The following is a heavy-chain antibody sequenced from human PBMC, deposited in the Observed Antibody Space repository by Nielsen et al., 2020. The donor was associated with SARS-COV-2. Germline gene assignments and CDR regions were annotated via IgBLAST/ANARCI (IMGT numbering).Heavy chain of an antibody. CDR3: ARDSGPVRFLEWLCDY. D-gene: IGHD3-3*01. CDR1: GFTFSSYG. J-gene: IGHJ4*02. Sequence: GESLKISCAASGFTFSSYGMHWVRQAPGKGLEWVAVIWYDGSNKYYADSVKGRFTISRDNSKNTLYLQMNSLRAEDTAVYYCARDSGPVRFLEWLCDYWGQGTLVTASS. V-gene: IGHV3-33*01. CDR2: IWYDGSNK.